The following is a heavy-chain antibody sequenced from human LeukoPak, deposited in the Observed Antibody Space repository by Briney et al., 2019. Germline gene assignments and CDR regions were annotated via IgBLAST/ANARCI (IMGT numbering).Heavy chain of an antibody. Sequence: GGSLRLSCAASGFTFSSYSMNWVRQAPGKGLEWVSSISSSSSYIYYADSVKGRFTISRDNAKNSLYLQMNSLRAEDTAVYYCARDGLWRAYYYYGMDVWGQGTTVTVFS. CDR1: GFTFSSYS. J-gene: IGHJ6*02. CDR3: ARDGLWRAYYYYGMDV. CDR2: ISSSSSYI. V-gene: IGHV3-21*01. D-gene: IGHD2-21*01.